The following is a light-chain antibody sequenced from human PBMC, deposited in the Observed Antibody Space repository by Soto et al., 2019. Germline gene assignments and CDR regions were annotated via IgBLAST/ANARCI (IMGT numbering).Light chain of an antibody. Sequence: QSALTQPRSVSGSPGQSVTISCTGTSSDVGGYNLVSWYQQHPGKAPKLMIYEGSKWPSGVSNRFSGSKSGNTASLTISGLQAEDEADYYCCSYAGSSTFEVFGGGTKLTV. CDR3: CSYAGSSTFEV. CDR2: EGS. CDR1: SSDVGGYNL. V-gene: IGLV2-23*03. J-gene: IGLJ2*01.